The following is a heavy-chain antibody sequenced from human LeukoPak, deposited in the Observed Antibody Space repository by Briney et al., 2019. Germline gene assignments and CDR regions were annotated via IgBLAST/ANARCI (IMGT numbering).Heavy chain of an antibody. CDR2: ISSSSSYI. D-gene: IGHD3-22*01. V-gene: IGHV3-21*01. Sequence: GGSLRLSCAASGFTFSSYSMNWVRQAPGKGLEWVSSISSSSSYIYYADSVKGRFTISRDNAKNSLYLQMNSLRAEDTAVYYCARDLYYDSSGYYYGGAFDIWGQGTMVTVSS. CDR1: GFTFSSYS. CDR3: ARDLYYDSSGYYYGGAFDI. J-gene: IGHJ3*02.